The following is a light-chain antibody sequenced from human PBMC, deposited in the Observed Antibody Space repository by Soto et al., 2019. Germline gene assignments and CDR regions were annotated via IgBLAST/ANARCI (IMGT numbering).Light chain of an antibody. V-gene: IGKV3-20*01. J-gene: IGKJ1*01. CDR3: QLYGSSSTWT. Sequence: EIVLTQSPGTLSLSPGERATLSCRASQSVSSTYLAWYQHKPGQPPTLLIYGASSRVTGIPDRFSGSVSGTDFTLTISRLEPEDFAVVYCQLYGSSSTWTCGQGTKVEIK. CDR1: QSVSSTY. CDR2: GAS.